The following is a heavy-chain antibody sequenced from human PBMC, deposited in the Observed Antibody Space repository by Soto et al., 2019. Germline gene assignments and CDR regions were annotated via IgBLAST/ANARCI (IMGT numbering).Heavy chain of an antibody. D-gene: IGHD6-6*01. CDR3: AREVGSYISSSSHSYYYYMDV. CDR2: INPNSGGT. J-gene: IGHJ6*03. CDR1: GYTFTGYY. Sequence: QVQLVQSGAEVKKPGASVKVSCKASGYTFTGYYMHWVRQAPGQGLEWMGWINPNSGGTNYAQKFQGWVTMTRDTSSSTAYMELSRLRSDDTAVYYCAREVGSYISSSSHSYYYYMDVWGKGTTVTVSS. V-gene: IGHV1-2*04.